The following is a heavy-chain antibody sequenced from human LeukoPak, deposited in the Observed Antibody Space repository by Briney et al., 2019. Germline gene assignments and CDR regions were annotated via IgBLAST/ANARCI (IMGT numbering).Heavy chain of an antibody. D-gene: IGHD3-10*01. V-gene: IGHV5-51*01. CDR1: GYSFTSYW. J-gene: IGHJ4*02. CDR3: ATLFGQGNFYPAEYFDY. Sequence: GESLKISCKGSGYSFTSYWIGWVRQMPGKGLEWMGIIYPDDSDTKYSPSFQGQVTISADKSINTAYLQWSSLKASDTAMYFCATLFGQGNFYPAEYFDYWGQGTLVTVSS. CDR2: IYPDDSDT.